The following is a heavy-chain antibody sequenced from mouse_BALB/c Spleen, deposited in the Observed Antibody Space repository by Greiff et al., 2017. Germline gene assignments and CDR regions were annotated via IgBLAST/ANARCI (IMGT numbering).Heavy chain of an antibody. Sequence: VKLQESGPDLVAPSQSLSITCTVSGFSLTSYGVHWVRQPPGKGLEWLVVIWSDGSTTYNSALKSRLSISKDNSKSQVFLKMNSLQTDDTAMYYCARQNYYGSNYYAMDYWGQGTSVTVSS. J-gene: IGHJ4*01. CDR2: IWSDGST. CDR3: ARQNYYGSNYYAMDY. V-gene: IGHV2-6-2*01. D-gene: IGHD1-1*01. CDR1: GFSLTSYG.